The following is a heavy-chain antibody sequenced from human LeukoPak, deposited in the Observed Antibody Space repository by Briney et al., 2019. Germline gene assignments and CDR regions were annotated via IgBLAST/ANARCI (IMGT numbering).Heavy chain of an antibody. D-gene: IGHD2-21*02. J-gene: IGHJ4*02. CDR3: ARGGRGGDDY. CDR1: GYTFTIYY. V-gene: IGHV1-46*01. Sequence: RASVTVPCKASGYTFTIYYMHWVRQAPGQGLEWMGIINPSGGSTSYAQKSQGRVTMTRDTSTSTVYMELSSLRSEDTAVYYCARGGRGGDDYWGQGTLVTVSS. CDR2: INPSGGST.